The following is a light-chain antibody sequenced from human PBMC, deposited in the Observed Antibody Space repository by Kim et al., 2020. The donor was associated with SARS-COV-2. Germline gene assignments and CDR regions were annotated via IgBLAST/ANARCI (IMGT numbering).Light chain of an antibody. CDR2: QNT. CDR3: QAWDSSTNNV. J-gene: IGLJ1*01. V-gene: IGLV3-1*01. Sequence: SYELTQPPSVSVSPGQTASITCSVDKWGDKYACWYQQKPGQSPLLIICQNTNHPSGIPEPFSGSSSGNTATLTISGTQAMDEADCYCQAWDSSTNNVF. CDR1: KWGDKY.